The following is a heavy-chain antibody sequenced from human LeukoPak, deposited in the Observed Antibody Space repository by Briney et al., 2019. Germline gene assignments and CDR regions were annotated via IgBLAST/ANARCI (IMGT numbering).Heavy chain of an antibody. D-gene: IGHD5-18*01. CDR1: GIIFSNYW. CDR2: INRDGSST. Sequence: GGSLRLSCAASGIIFSNYWMHWVRQAPGKGLVWVSRINRDGSSTSYADSVKGRFTISRDNSKNTLYLQMNSLRAEDTAVYYCARGYSYGYVGYYYMDVWGKGTTVTISS. CDR3: ARGYSYGYVGYYYMDV. J-gene: IGHJ6*03. V-gene: IGHV3-74*01.